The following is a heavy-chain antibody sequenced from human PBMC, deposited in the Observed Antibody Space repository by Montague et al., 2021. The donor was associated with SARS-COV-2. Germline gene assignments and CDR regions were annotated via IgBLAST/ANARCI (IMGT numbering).Heavy chain of an antibody. CDR2: ISSSTNII. CDR3: AKDLVLRAARPDALDV. J-gene: IGHJ3*01. CDR1: GFTFSSYS. Sequence: SLRLSCAAPGFTFSSYSVNWVRQAPGKGLEWISCISSSTNIIYYADSVKGRFTISRDNARNSLYLQMNSLRVDDTAVYYCAKDLVLRAARPDALDVWGQGTVVTVSS. D-gene: IGHD6-6*01. V-gene: IGHV3-48*04.